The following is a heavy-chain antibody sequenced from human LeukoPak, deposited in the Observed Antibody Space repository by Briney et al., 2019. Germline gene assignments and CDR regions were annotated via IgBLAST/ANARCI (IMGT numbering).Heavy chain of an antibody. J-gene: IGHJ4*02. Sequence: PMASVKVSCKASGYTFTSYGISWVRQAPGQGLEWMGWISAYNGNTNYAQKLQGRVTMTTDTSTSTAYMELRSLRSDDTAVYYCARSPISYYYDSSGYYFNLLDYWGQGTLVTVSS. CDR3: ARSPISYYYDSSGYYFNLLDY. D-gene: IGHD3-22*01. CDR1: GYTFTSYG. V-gene: IGHV1-18*01. CDR2: ISAYNGNT.